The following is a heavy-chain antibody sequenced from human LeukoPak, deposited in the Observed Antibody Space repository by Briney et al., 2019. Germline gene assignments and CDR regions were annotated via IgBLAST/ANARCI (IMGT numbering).Heavy chain of an antibody. D-gene: IGHD2-21*02. CDR1: GGSISSYY. CDR3: ARGAIYCGGDCYWDY. Sequence: PSVTLSLTCTVSGGSISSYYWSWIRQPPGKGLEWIGYIYYSGSTKYNPSLKSRVTISVDTSKIQCSLKLSSVTAAGTAVYYCARGAIYCGGDCYWDYWGQGTLVTVSS. V-gene: IGHV4-59*01. CDR2: IYYSGST. J-gene: IGHJ4*02.